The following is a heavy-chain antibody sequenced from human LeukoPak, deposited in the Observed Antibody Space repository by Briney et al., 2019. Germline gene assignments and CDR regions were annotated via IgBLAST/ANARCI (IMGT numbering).Heavy chain of an antibody. Sequence: ASETLSLTCSVTGASISSDYWSWIRQAPGKGLEWIGYIYYTGSTNYNPSLKSRVTISADTSMNQFSLKLKSVSVADTAVYYCARGSFDGSAYYYDYWGQGTLVTVSS. CDR1: GASISSDY. CDR3: ARGSFDGSAYYYDY. CDR2: IYYTGST. J-gene: IGHJ4*02. V-gene: IGHV4-59*01. D-gene: IGHD3-22*01.